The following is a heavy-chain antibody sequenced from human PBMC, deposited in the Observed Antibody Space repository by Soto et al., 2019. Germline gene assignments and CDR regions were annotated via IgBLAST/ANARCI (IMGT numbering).Heavy chain of an antibody. CDR1: GYTFTSNA. V-gene: IGHV1-18*04. J-gene: IGHJ6*02. D-gene: IGHD2-2*01. CDR2: MNAYNGDT. Sequence: ASVKVSCKASGYTFTSNAIWWARQAPGQGLEWMRWMNAYNGDTNYAQKLQGRVTMTTDTSTSTAYKELRSLRSDDTAMYYCARQKIVVVPAAMVGHYYYYGMDVWGQGTTVTVSS. CDR3: ARQKIVVVPAAMVGHYYYYGMDV.